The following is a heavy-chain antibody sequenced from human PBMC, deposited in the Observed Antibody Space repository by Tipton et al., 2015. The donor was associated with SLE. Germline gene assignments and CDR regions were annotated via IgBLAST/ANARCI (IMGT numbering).Heavy chain of an antibody. CDR3: ASRLTSSFDY. J-gene: IGHJ4*02. V-gene: IGHV4-34*01. Sequence: TLSLTCAVYGGSFRGYYWSWIRQPPGKGLEWIGEINHSGSTNYNPSLKSRVTISVDTSKNQFSLKLSSVTAADTAVYYCASRLTSSFDYWGQGTLVTVSS. D-gene: IGHD2-2*01. CDR1: GGSFRGYY. CDR2: INHSGST.